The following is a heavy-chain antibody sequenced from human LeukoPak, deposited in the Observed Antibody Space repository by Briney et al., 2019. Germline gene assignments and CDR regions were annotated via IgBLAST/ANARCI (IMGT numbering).Heavy chain of an antibody. CDR3: ARDLLYCTDTSCSYYYGMDV. J-gene: IGHJ6*02. CDR2: ISSSGGTI. Sequence: GGSLRLSCSACGLTFSIYEMNWVRQAPGKGLEWVSYISSSGGTIYYADSVKGRFTISRDNAKNSLYLQMNSLRAEDTAVYYWARDLLYCTDTSCSYYYGMDVWGRGTTVTVSS. D-gene: IGHD2-2*01. CDR1: GLTFSIYE. V-gene: IGHV3-48*03.